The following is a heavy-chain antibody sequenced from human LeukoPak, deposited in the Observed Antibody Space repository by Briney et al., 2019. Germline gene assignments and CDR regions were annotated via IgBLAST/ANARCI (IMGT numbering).Heavy chain of an antibody. V-gene: IGHV4-59*08. J-gene: IGHJ4*02. CDR2: ISYSGST. Sequence: SETLSLTCTVSSGSISTYYWTWIRQLPGKGLEWIGYISYSGSTKYKPSLARRITISLDTSKNQFSLEMRSMTAADTAIYYCARQAGMFTTFDFWGPGTLVTVSS. D-gene: IGHD3-22*01. CDR3: ARQAGMFTTFDF. CDR1: SGSISTYY.